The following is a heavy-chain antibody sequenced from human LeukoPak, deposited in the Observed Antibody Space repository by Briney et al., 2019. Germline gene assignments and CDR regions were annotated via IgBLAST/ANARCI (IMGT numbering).Heavy chain of an antibody. Sequence: PGRSLRLSCAASGFTFSSYGMHWVRQAPGKGLEWVAVIWYDGSNKYYADSVKGRFTISRDNSKNTLYLQMNSLRAEDTAVYYCAKXGXAAAXXTWNYYYYYYXXXWGXGXTVTXSS. CDR3: AKXGXAAAXXTWNYYYYYYXXX. CDR2: IWYDGSNK. D-gene: IGHD6-13*01. V-gene: IGHV3-33*06. J-gene: IGHJ6*03. CDR1: GFTFSSYG.